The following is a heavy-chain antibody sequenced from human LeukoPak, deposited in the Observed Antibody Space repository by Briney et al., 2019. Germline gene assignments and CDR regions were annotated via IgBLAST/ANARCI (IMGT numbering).Heavy chain of an antibody. CDR2: INPNSGGT. V-gene: IGHV1-2*02. Sequence: ASVKVSCKASGYTFTGYYMHWVRQAPGQGLEWMGWINPNSGGTNYQGRVTMTRDTSISTAYLELSRLRSDDTAVYYCARDPWFGYHMDVWGKGTTVTISS. CDR3: ARDPWFGYHMDV. J-gene: IGHJ6*03. D-gene: IGHD3-10*01. CDR1: GYTFTGYY.